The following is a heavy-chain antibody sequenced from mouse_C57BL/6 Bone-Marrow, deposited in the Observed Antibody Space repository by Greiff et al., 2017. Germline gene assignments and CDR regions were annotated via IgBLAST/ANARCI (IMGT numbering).Heavy chain of an antibody. CDR1: GYSFTGYY. V-gene: IGHV1-42*01. Sequence: VQLKQSGPELVKPGASVKISCKASGYSFTGYYMNWVKQSPEKSLEWIGEINPSTGGTTYNQKFKAKATLTVDKSSSTAYMQLKSLTSEDSAVYYCALNWDGFDYWGQGTTLTVSS. CDR3: ALNWDGFDY. D-gene: IGHD4-1*01. CDR2: INPSTGGT. J-gene: IGHJ2*01.